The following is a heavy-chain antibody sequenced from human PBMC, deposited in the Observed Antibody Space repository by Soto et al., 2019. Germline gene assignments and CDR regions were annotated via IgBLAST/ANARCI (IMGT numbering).Heavy chain of an antibody. J-gene: IGHJ3*02. D-gene: IGHD6-6*01. CDR3: ARAHSGSSAYDAFDI. V-gene: IGHV1-3*01. Sequence: ASVKVSCKASGYTLISYGLQWVRQAPGQRLEWMGWINAGNGNTKYSQKFQDRVTITRDTSASTTYMELSSLRSEDTAVYYCARAHSGSSAYDAFDIWGLGTMVTVSS. CDR2: INAGNGNT. CDR1: GYTLISYG.